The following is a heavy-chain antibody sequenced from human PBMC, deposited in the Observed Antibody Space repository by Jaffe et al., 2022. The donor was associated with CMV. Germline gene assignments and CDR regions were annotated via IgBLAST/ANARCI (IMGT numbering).Heavy chain of an antibody. CDR2: ISWNSGSI. Sequence: EVQLVESGGGLVQPGRSLRLSCAASGFTFDDYAMHWVRQAPGKGLEWVSGISWNSGSIGYADSVKGRFTISRDNAKNSLYLQMNSLRAEDTALYYCASEIVVVPAATDNDAFDIWGQGTMVTVSS. V-gene: IGHV3-9*01. CDR3: ASEIVVVPAATDNDAFDI. CDR1: GFTFDDYA. J-gene: IGHJ3*02. D-gene: IGHD2-2*01.